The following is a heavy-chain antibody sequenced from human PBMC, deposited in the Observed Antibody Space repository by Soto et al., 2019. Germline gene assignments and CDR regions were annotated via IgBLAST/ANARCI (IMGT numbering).Heavy chain of an antibody. D-gene: IGHD1-26*01. CDR2: ISYDGSNK. V-gene: IGHV3-30*18. J-gene: IGHJ6*02. Sequence: QVQLVESGGGVVQPGRSLRLSCAASGFTFSSYGMHWVRQAPGKGLEWVVVISYDGSNKYYADSVKGRFTISRDNSKNTLYLQMNSLRAEDTAVYYCAKEGGSYEGYGMDVWGQGTTVTVSS. CDR3: AKEGGSYEGYGMDV. CDR1: GFTFSSYG.